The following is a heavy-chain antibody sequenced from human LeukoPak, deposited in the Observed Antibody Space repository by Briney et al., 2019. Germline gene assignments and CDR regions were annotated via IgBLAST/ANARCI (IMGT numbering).Heavy chain of an antibody. CDR2: IYTSGST. Sequence: SETLSLTCTVSGGSISSGSYYWSWIRQPAGKGLEWIGRIYTSGSTNYNPSLKSRVTISVDTSKNQFSLKLTSVTAADTAVYYCARSQFYGSGSYQGRWFDPWGRGTLVTVSS. CDR1: GGSISSGSYY. J-gene: IGHJ5*02. CDR3: ARSQFYGSGSYQGRWFDP. D-gene: IGHD3-10*01. V-gene: IGHV4-61*02.